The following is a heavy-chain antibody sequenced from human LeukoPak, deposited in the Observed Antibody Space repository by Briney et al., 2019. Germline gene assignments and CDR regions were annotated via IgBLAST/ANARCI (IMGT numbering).Heavy chain of an antibody. CDR2: INPNSGGT. CDR3: ARDSSSWYGFYYYGMDV. J-gene: IGHJ6*02. CDR1: GYTFTGYY. D-gene: IGHD6-13*01. Sequence: ASVKVSCKASGYTFTGYYMHWVRQAPGQGLEWMGWINPNSGGTNYAQKFQGRVTMTRDTSISTAYMELSRLRSDDTAVYYCARDSSSWYGFYYYGMDVWGQGTTVTVSS. V-gene: IGHV1-2*02.